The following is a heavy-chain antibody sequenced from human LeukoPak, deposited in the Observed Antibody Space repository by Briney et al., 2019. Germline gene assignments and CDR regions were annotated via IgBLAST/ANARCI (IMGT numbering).Heavy chain of an antibody. CDR2: IYHSGST. V-gene: IGHV4-38-2*02. J-gene: IGHJ4*03. CDR3: ATEGSASQTIDY. Sequence: SETLSLTCAVSGYSISSGYYWGWIRQPPGKGLEWIGSIYHSGSTYYNPSLKSRVTISVDTSKNQFSLRLSSVAAADTAVYYCATEGSASQTIDYWGQGTTVTVSS. CDR1: GYSISSGYY. D-gene: IGHD2-2*01.